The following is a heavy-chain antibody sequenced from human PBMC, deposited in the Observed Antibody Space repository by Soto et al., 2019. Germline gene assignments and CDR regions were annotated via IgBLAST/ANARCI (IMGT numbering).Heavy chain of an antibody. Sequence: PGGSLRLSCTASGFTFGDYAMSWFRQAPGKGLEWVGFIRSKAYGGTTEYAASVKGRFTISRDDSKSIAYLQMNSLKTEDTAVYYCTTVIAVAGNFDYWGQGTLVTVSS. CDR1: GFTFGDYA. J-gene: IGHJ4*02. D-gene: IGHD6-19*01. CDR2: IRSKAYGGTT. V-gene: IGHV3-49*03. CDR3: TTVIAVAGNFDY.